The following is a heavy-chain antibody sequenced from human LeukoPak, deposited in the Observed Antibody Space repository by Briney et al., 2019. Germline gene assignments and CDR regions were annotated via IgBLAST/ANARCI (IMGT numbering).Heavy chain of an antibody. CDR3: ARASLSYYDFWNRFDY. V-gene: IGHV4-30-2*01. D-gene: IGHD3-3*01. J-gene: IGHJ4*02. CDR2: IYHSGST. Sequence: SQTLSLTCTVSGGSISSGGYYWSWIRQPPGEGLEWIGYIYHSGSTYYNPSLKSRVTISVDRSKNQFSLKLSSVTAADTAVYYCARASLSYYDFWNRFDYWGQGTLVTVSS. CDR1: GGSISSGGYY.